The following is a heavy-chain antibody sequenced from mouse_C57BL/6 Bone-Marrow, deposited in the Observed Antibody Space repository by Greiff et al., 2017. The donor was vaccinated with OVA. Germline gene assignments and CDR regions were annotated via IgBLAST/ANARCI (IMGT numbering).Heavy chain of an antibody. D-gene: IGHD1-1*01. J-gene: IGHJ4*01. CDR2: IYPRSGNT. CDR1: GYTFTSYG. V-gene: IGHV1-81*01. Sequence: VQGVESGAELARPGASVKLSCKASGYTFTSYGISWVKQRTGQGLEWIGEIYPRSGNTYYNEQFKGKATLTADKSSSTAYMELRSLTSEDSAVYFCARRGKLLRYCYAMDYWGQGTSVTVSS. CDR3: ARRGKLLRYCYAMDY.